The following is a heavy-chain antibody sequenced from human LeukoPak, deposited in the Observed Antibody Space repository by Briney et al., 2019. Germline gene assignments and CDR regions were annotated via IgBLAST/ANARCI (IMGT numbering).Heavy chain of an antibody. D-gene: IGHD3-22*01. CDR1: GGTFSSYA. CDR2: IIPIFGTA. CDR3: ARGSPYYYDSSPLLIQH. V-gene: IGHV1-69*05. Sequence: SVKVSCKASGGTFSSYAISLVRQAPGQGLEWMGGIIPIFGTANYAQKFQGRVTITTDESTSTAYMELSSLRSEDTAVYYCARGSPYYYDSSPLLIQHWGQGTLVTVSS. J-gene: IGHJ1*01.